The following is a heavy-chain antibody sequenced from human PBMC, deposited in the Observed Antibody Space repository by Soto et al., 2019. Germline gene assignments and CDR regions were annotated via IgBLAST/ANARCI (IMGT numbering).Heavy chain of an antibody. J-gene: IGHJ6*02. D-gene: IGHD2-8*01. CDR2: ISGYNGDT. Sequence: QGQLVQSGAEVKKPGASVKVSCKASGYTFTRYGISWVRQAPGQGLEWMGWISGYNGDTNYAQKFQGRVTMTVDTSTTTAFMELTSLTSDDRAVYYCAKNGQPPYYYYGMDVWGQGTTVTFSS. CDR1: GYTFTRYG. CDR3: AKNGQPPYYYYGMDV. V-gene: IGHV1-18*01.